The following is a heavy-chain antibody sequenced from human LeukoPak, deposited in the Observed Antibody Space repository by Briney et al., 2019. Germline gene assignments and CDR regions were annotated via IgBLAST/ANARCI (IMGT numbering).Heavy chain of an antibody. CDR3: ARESDKHYDFWSGYLALDY. Sequence: GGSLRLSCAASGFTFSSYSMNWVRQTPGKGLEWVSYISPITSTKYYADSVEGRFTISRDDARNSLSLQMDSLRAEDTAVHYCARESDKHYDFWSGYLALDYWGQGTLVTVSS. CDR2: ISPITSTK. V-gene: IGHV3-48*04. J-gene: IGHJ4*02. D-gene: IGHD3-3*01. CDR1: GFTFSSYS.